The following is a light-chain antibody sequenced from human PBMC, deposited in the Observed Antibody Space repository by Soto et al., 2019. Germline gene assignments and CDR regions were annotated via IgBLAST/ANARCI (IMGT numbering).Light chain of an antibody. J-gene: IGKJ2*01. CDR2: DAS. Sequence: DIQMTQSPSSLSASVGDRVTITCRASQDTRKYLNWYQQKPGKAPQLLIYDASNLEPGVPSRFSGSVSGTDFTFTISSLQPEDVATYYCQQYDTLPRYTFGQGTKLEIK. CDR3: QQYDTLPRYT. V-gene: IGKV1-33*01. CDR1: QDTRKY.